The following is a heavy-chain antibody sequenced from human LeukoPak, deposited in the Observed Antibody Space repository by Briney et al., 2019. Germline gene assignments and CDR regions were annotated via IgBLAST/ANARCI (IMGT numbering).Heavy chain of an antibody. D-gene: IGHD2-15*01. CDR2: IYYSGST. V-gene: IGHV4-30-4*01. Sequence: SQTLSLTCTVSGGSISSGDYYWGWIRQPPGKGLEWIGYIYYSGSTYYNPSLKSRVTISVDTSKNQFSLKLSSVTAADTAVYYRAREGYCSGGSCYSGIDYWGQGTLVTVSS. CDR3: AREGYCSGGSCYSGIDY. CDR1: GGSISSGDYY. J-gene: IGHJ4*02.